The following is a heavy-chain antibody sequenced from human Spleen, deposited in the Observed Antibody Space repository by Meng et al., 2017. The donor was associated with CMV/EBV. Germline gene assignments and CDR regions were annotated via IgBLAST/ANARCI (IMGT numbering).Heavy chain of an antibody. CDR3: ARHTRIVAAGTHYYFDY. J-gene: IGHJ4*02. Sequence: SLRRSSYFWGWIRQPPGKGLEWLGSIYYSGITYYNSSLKSRVTMSVDTSKNQFSLKLSSVTAADTALYYCARHTRIVAAGTHYYFDYWGQGTLVTVSS. V-gene: IGHV4-39*01. CDR1: SLRRSSYF. CDR2: IYYSGIT. D-gene: IGHD6-13*01.